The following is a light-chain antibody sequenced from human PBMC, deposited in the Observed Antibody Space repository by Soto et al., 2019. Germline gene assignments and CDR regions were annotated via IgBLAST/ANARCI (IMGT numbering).Light chain of an antibody. CDR2: DVS. Sequence: QSALTQPASVSGSPGQSITISCTGTSSDIGTYNYVSWYQQHPGKAPKVIIFDVSDRPSGVPTRFSGSKSGSTASLTISGLQAEDEADYHCNLYTNTTTMFGGGTKLTVL. V-gene: IGLV2-14*01. CDR3: NLYTNTTTM. J-gene: IGLJ3*02. CDR1: SSDIGTYNY.